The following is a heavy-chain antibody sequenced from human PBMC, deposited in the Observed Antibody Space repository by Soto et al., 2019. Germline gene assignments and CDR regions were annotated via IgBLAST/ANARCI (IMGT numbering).Heavy chain of an antibody. J-gene: IGHJ5*02. CDR2: IYFSGST. V-gene: IGHV4-39*01. D-gene: IGHD3-16*02. CDR1: GGSISSSSYY. Sequence: QLQLQESGPGLVKPSETLSLTCTVSGGSISSSSYYWGWIRQPPGKGLEWIGSIYFSGSTYYNPSLKSRVTLSGDTPKNECSLKLTSGTAEYTAVYYCARHTCDFIWGSYRLYCFDLWGQGTLVTVPS. CDR3: ARHTCDFIWGSYRLYCFDL.